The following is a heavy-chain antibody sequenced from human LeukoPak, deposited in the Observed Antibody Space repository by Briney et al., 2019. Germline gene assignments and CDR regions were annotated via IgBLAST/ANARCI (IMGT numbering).Heavy chain of an antibody. Sequence: GGSLRLSCAASGFTFSSYSMNWVRQAPGKGLEWVSSITRSNYIYYADSVKGRFTISRDNAKNSLYLQMNSLRAEDTAVYYCAKDFGDCSSTSCYDYYFDYWGQGTLVTVSS. J-gene: IGHJ4*02. CDR1: GFTFSSYS. CDR3: AKDFGDCSSTSCYDYYFDY. D-gene: IGHD2-2*01. V-gene: IGHV3-21*04. CDR2: ITRSNYI.